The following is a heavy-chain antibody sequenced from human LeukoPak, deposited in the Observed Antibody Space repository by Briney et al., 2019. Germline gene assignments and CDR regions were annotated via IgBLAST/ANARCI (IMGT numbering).Heavy chain of an antibody. D-gene: IGHD3-16*01. CDR2: TSESGDSA. CDR3: AKWPEGAMDYFDC. CDR1: GFTFSNYV. V-gene: IGHV3-23*01. J-gene: IGHJ4*02. Sequence: GGSLRLSCAVSGFTFSNYVMAWVRQAPGKGLEWPSSTSESGDSAYYADSVKGRFTISRDNSKNTLYLEMSSLRVEDTAIYYCAKWPEGAMDYFDCWGQGTLVTVSS.